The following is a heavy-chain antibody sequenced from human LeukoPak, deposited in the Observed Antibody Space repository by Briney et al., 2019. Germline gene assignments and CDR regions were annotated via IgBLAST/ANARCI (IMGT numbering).Heavy chain of an antibody. J-gene: IGHJ4*02. Sequence: GESLKISCKASGYTFTSYWIGWVRQMPGKGLEWMGIIFPGDSDSRYSPSFQGQVTVSVDKSISTAYLQWSSLKASDTAMYYCARFGGATFAQSFFDYWGQGTLVTVSS. CDR3: ARFGGATFAQSFFDY. CDR1: GYTFTSYW. V-gene: IGHV5-51*01. CDR2: IFPGDSDS. D-gene: IGHD3-16*01.